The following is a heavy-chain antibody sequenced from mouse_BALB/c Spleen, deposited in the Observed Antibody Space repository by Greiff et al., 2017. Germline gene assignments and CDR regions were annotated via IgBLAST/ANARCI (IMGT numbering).Heavy chain of an antibody. Sequence: EVQLVESGPSLVKPSQTLSLTCSVTGDSITSGYWNWIRKFPGNKLEYMGYISYSGSTYYNPSLKSRISITRDTSKNQYYLQLNSVTTEDTATYYCARGDYRYDGAWFAYWGQGTLVTVSA. CDR1: GDSITSGY. V-gene: IGHV3-8*02. CDR3: ARGDYRYDGAWFAY. D-gene: IGHD2-14*01. J-gene: IGHJ3*01. CDR2: ISYSGST.